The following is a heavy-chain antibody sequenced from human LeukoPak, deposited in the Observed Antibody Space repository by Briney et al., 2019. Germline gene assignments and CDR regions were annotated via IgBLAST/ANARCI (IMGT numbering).Heavy chain of an antibody. CDR1: GFTFSDYY. D-gene: IGHD1-26*01. CDR3: ESLASEWELPEVDY. V-gene: IGHV3-11*04. Sequence: PGGSLRLSCAASGFTFSDYYISWIRQAPGTGLEWVSYISPSSTLIYYADSVKGRFTISRDNAKKSLFLQMNSLRAEDTAVYYCESLASEWELPEVDYWGLGTLVTVSS. J-gene: IGHJ4*02. CDR2: ISPSSTLI.